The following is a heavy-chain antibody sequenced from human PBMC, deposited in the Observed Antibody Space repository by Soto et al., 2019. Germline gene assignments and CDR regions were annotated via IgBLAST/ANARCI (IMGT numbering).Heavy chain of an antibody. CDR2: ISYDGSNK. CDR1: GFTFSSYG. CDR3: AEDMSTVTYGGDYFAY. J-gene: IGHJ4*02. V-gene: IGHV3-30*18. D-gene: IGHD4-17*01. Sequence: QVQLVESGGGVVQPGRSLRLSCAASGFTFSSYGMHWVRQAPGKGLEWVAVISYDGSNKYYADSVKGRFTISRDNSKDTLYLQMNSLRAEDTAVYYCAEDMSTVTYGGDYFAYWGQGTLVTVSS.